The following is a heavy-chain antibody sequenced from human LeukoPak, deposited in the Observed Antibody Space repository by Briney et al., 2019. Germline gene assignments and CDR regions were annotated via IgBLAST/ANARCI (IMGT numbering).Heavy chain of an antibody. CDR2: ISGSGGST. CDR3: AKDLLYGDSLEYFQH. CDR1: GFTFSSYG. V-gene: IGHV3-23*01. D-gene: IGHD4-17*01. Sequence: GGSLRLSCAASGFTFSSYGMSWVRQAPGKGLEWVSAISGSGGSTYYADSVKGRFTISRDNSKNTLYLQMNSLRAEDTAVYYCAKDLLYGDSLEYFQHWGQGTLVTVSS. J-gene: IGHJ1*01.